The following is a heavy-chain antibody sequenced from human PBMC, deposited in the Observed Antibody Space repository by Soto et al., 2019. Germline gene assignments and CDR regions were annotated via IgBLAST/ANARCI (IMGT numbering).Heavy chain of an antibody. CDR2: IYYSGRT. V-gene: IGHV4-59*01. J-gene: IGHJ4*02. D-gene: IGHD6-19*01. CDR3: ARGSSGWPPRLDY. Sequence: QVQLQESGPGLGKPSETLSLNCTVSGGPISSYYWSWIRQSPGKGLDWIGYIYYSGRTNYNPSLKSRVTISVDTSKNQSSLELSSVTAADTAVYYCARGSSGWPPRLDYWGQGTLVTVSS. CDR1: GGPISSYY.